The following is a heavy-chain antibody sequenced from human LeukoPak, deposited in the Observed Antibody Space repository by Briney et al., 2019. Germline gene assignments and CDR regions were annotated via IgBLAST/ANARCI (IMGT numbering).Heavy chain of an antibody. J-gene: IGHJ3*02. CDR1: GGSISSYY. V-gene: IGHV4-59*01. Sequence: SETLSLTCTVSGGSISSYYWNWIRQPPGKGLEWIGYIYYSGSTNYNPSLKSRVTISVDTSKNQFSLKLSSVTAADTAVYYCARSLYYYGSDSFDIWGQGTMVSVSP. CDR2: IYYSGST. D-gene: IGHD3-10*01. CDR3: ARSLYYYGSDSFDI.